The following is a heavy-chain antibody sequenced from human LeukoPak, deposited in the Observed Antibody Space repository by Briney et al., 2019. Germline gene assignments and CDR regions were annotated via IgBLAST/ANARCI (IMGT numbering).Heavy chain of an antibody. CDR3: ATPDSIAASPGFDY. D-gene: IGHD6-6*01. Sequence: ASVKVSCKASGYTFTGYYMHWVRQAPGQGLEWMGWINPNSGGTNYAQKFQGRVTMTRDTSISTAYMELSRLRSDDTAVYYCATPDSIAASPGFDYWGQGTLVTVSS. J-gene: IGHJ4*02. CDR2: INPNSGGT. CDR1: GYTFTGYY. V-gene: IGHV1-2*02.